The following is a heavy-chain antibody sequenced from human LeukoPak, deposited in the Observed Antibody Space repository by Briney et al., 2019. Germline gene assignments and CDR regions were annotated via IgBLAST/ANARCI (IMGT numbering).Heavy chain of an antibody. CDR3: ARDEYYDFWSGLMSY. D-gene: IGHD3-3*01. CDR2: ISAYNGKT. V-gene: IGHV1-18*01. CDR1: GYTFTSYG. Sequence: ASVKVSCKASGYTFTSYGISWVRQAPGQGLEWMGWISAYNGKTNYAQKLQGRVTMTTDTSTSTAYMELRSLRSDDTAVYYCARDEYYDFWSGLMSYWGQGTLVTVSS. J-gene: IGHJ4*02.